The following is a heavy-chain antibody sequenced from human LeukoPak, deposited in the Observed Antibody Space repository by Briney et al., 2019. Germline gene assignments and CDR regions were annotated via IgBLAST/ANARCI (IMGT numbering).Heavy chain of an antibody. CDR1: GYTFTSYG. V-gene: IGHV1-18*01. J-gene: IGHJ4*02. CDR2: ISAYNGNT. CDR3: AREGGYYDSSGYYLLPPADY. Sequence: ASVKVSCKASGYTFTSYGISWVRQAPAQGLEGMGWISAYNGNTHYAQKLQGRVTMTTDTSTSTAYMELRSLRSDDTAVYYCAREGGYYDSSGYYLLPPADYWGQGTLVTVSS. D-gene: IGHD3-22*01.